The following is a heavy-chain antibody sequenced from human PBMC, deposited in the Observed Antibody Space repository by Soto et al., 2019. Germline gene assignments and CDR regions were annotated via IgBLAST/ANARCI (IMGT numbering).Heavy chain of an antibody. CDR3: ARVSTSLNPYTVTTGVLTLYYFDY. J-gene: IGHJ4*02. V-gene: IGHV1-18*01. D-gene: IGHD4-17*01. CDR2: ISAYNGNT. Sequence: QVQLVQSGAEVKKPGASVKVSCKASGHTFTSYGITWVRQAPGQGLEWMGWISAYNGNTNYAQKLQGRLTMTTDTSTSTAYMELRSLRSDDTAVYYCARVSTSLNPYTVTTGVLTLYYFDYWGQGTLVTVSS. CDR1: GHTFTSYG.